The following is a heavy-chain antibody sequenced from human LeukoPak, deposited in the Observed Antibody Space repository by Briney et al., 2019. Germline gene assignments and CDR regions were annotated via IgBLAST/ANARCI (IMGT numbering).Heavy chain of an antibody. J-gene: IGHJ4*02. Sequence: SETLSLTCTVSGYSISSGYYWGWIRQPPGKGLEWIGSIYHSGSTYYNPSLKSRVTISVDTSKNQFSLKLSSVTAADTAVYYCARVDGSSWYSFYWGQGTLVTVSS. CDR2: IYHSGST. CDR1: GYSISSGYY. V-gene: IGHV4-38-2*02. CDR3: ARVDGSSWYSFY. D-gene: IGHD6-13*01.